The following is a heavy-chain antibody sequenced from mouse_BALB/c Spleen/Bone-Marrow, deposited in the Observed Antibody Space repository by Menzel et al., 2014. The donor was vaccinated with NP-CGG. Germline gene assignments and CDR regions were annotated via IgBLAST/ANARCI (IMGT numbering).Heavy chain of an antibody. J-gene: IGHJ3*01. CDR3: AGRVGRGGFAY. Sequence: EVKLMESGGGLVKPGGSLKLACAASGFAFTSYDMSWVRQTPEKRLEWVAYISSGVGSTYYPDTVKGRFTISRDNAKNTLYLQMSSLKSEDTAMFYCAGRVGRGGFAYWGQGTLVTVSA. V-gene: IGHV5-12-1*01. CDR2: ISSGVGST. CDR1: GFAFTSYD.